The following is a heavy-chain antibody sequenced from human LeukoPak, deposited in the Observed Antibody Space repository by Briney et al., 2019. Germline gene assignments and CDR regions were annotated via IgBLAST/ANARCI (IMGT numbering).Heavy chain of an antibody. D-gene: IGHD5-18*01. CDR3: ARADTRDDAFDI. CDR1: GFTFSSYS. V-gene: IGHV3-21*01. CDR2: ISSSSSYI. J-gene: IGHJ3*02. Sequence: GGSLRLSCAASGFTFSSYSMKWVRQAPGKGLEWVSFISSSSSYIYYADSVKGRFTISRDNAKNSLYLQMNSLRAEDTAVYYCARADTRDDAFDIWGQGTMVTVSS.